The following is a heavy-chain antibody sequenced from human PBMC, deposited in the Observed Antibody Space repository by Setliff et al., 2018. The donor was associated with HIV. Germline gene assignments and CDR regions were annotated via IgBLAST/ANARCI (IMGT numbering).Heavy chain of an antibody. V-gene: IGHV4-39*02. CDR3: TRDHNSGTLHAFDL. CDR1: GASISSHNYY. J-gene: IGHJ3*01. D-gene: IGHD1-26*01. CDR2: IRSSGDT. Sequence: ETLSLTCTVSGASISSHNYYWGWIRQSPGKGLEWIASIRSSGDTYYNPSLQSRVIISVDTSNNQISLKLTSVTAADTAVYYCTRDHNSGTLHAFDLWGQGTKVTVSS.